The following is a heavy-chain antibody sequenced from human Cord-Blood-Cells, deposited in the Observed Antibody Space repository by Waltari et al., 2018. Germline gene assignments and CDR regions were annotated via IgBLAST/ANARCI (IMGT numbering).Heavy chain of an antibody. V-gene: IGHV4-31*03. D-gene: IGHD2-2*01. J-gene: IGHJ3*02. CDR2: IYYRGST. CDR1: DASIRSGGYY. CDR3: ARVPDIVVVPAADAFDI. Sequence: VPLQASGPGLVMPSQTLSLPCTLSDASIRSGGYYCNWIRTHPVKGLEWIGYIYYRGSTYYNPSLKSRVTISVDTSKNQFSLKLSSVTAADTAVYYCARVPDIVVVPAADAFDIWGQGTMVTVSS.